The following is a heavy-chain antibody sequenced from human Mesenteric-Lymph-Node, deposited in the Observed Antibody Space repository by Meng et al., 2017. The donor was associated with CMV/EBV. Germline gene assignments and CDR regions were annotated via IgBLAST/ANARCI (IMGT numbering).Heavy chain of an antibody. Sequence: SETLSLTCSVSGGSISSYYWSWIRQPPGKGLEWIGYIYYSGSTNYNPSLKSRVTISVDTSKNQFSLKLSSVTAADTAVYYCARTIAVAGNDAFDIWGQGTMVTVSS. J-gene: IGHJ3*02. CDR2: IYYSGST. V-gene: IGHV4-59*01. D-gene: IGHD6-19*01. CDR3: ARTIAVAGNDAFDI. CDR1: GGSISSYY.